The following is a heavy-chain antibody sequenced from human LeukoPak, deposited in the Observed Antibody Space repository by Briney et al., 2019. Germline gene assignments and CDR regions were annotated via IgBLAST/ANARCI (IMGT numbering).Heavy chain of an antibody. Sequence: AGGSLRLSCAASGFTFSSYAMSWVRQAPGKGLEWVSAISGSGGSTYYADSVKGRFTISRDNSKNTLYLQMNSLRAEDTAVYYCANSAIPYYYDSSGYKLDYWGQGTLVTVSS. D-gene: IGHD3-22*01. J-gene: IGHJ4*02. CDR2: ISGSGGST. CDR1: GFTFSSYA. V-gene: IGHV3-23*01. CDR3: ANSAIPYYYDSSGYKLDY.